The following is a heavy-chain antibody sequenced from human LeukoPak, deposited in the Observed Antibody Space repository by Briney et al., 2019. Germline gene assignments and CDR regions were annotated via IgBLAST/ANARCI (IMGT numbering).Heavy chain of an antibody. D-gene: IGHD3-22*01. J-gene: IGHJ4*02. V-gene: IGHV1-18*01. CDR2: ISAYNGNT. Sequence: ASVKVSCKASGYTFTSYGINWVRQAPGQGLEWMGWISAYNGNTNYVQKLQDRVTMTTDTSTSTAYMELRSLRSDDTAVYYCARALLGYYYASSGRNFDYWGQGTLVTVSS. CDR1: GYTFTSYG. CDR3: ARALLGYYYASSGRNFDY.